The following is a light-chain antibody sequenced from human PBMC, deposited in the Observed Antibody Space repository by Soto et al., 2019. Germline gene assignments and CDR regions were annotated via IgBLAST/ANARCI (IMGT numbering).Light chain of an antibody. CDR1: QSITSTY. V-gene: IGKV3-20*01. CDR2: GAS. J-gene: IGKJ5*01. Sequence: EFVLTQSPGTLSLSPVERATLSCMASQSITSTYLAWHQQKPGQAPRLLIYGASSRATCIPDRFSGSGSGTDFTLTISRLEPEDFAVYYCQQYGSSPPITFGHGTRLEI. CDR3: QQYGSSPPIT.